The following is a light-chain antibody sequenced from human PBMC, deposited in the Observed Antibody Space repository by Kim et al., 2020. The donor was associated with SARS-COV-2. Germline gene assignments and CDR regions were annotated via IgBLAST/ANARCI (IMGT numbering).Light chain of an antibody. CDR3: QGWDTDGNHRGV. Sequence: PGKTARLTCGGTKIGGKSVHWYQQKPGQAPVLVLYYDSNRPSGIPDRFSGSNFGDTATLTITRVESGDEADYFCQGWDTDGNHRGVFGGGTQLTVL. CDR1: KIGGKS. CDR2: YDS. V-gene: IGLV3-21*04. J-gene: IGLJ3*02.